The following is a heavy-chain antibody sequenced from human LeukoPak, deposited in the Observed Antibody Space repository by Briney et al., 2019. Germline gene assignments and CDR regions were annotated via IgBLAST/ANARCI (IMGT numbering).Heavy chain of an antibody. CDR2: ISYDGSNK. J-gene: IGHJ4*02. CDR3: AKDSALIVEAFVY. V-gene: IGHV3-30*18. Sequence: GRSLRLSCAASGFTFSSYGMHWVRQAPGKGLEWVAVISYDGSNKYYADSVKGRFTISRDNSKNTLYLQMNSLRAEDTAVYYCAKDSALIVEAFVYWGQGTLVTVSS. D-gene: IGHD1-26*01. CDR1: GFTFSSYG.